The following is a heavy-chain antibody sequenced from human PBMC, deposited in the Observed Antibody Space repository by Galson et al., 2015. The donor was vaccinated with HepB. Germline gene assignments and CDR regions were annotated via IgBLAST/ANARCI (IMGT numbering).Heavy chain of an antibody. V-gene: IGHV3-23*01. CDR3: AKVFPEKTDGWYRQALYYFDS. D-gene: IGHD6-19*01. CDR2: ITPSGDNT. Sequence: SLRLSCAASGFAFDTHAMSWVRQAPGKGLEWISAITPSGDNTYSADSMKGRFFISRDNSQNTLFLQRNSLRADDTAIYFCAKVFPEKTDGWYRQALYYFDSWGQGTRVTVSS. J-gene: IGHJ4*02. CDR1: GFAFDTHA.